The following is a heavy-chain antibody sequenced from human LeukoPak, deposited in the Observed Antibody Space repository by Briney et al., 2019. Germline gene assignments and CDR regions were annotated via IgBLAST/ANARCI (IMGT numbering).Heavy chain of an antibody. V-gene: IGHV3-23*01. CDR3: AKAVGYSGSSTLEYYCDY. CDR1: GFTFSSYA. J-gene: IGHJ4*02. D-gene: IGHD1-26*01. Sequence: PGGSLRLSCAASGFTFSSYAMSWVRQAPGKGLEWVSAISGSGGSTYYADSVKGRFTISRDNSKNTLYLQMNSLRAEDTAVYYCAKAVGYSGSSTLEYYCDYWGQGTLVTVSS. CDR2: ISGSGGST.